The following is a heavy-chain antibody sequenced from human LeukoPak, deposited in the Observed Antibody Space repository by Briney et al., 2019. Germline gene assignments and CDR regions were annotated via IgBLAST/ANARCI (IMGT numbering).Heavy chain of an antibody. J-gene: IGHJ4*02. CDR1: GGSISSYY. CDR2: IYYSGIT. Sequence: PSETLSLTCTVSGGSISSYYWSWIRQPPGKGLEWIGYIYYSGITNYNPSLKSRVTISVDTSKNQFSLNLSSVTPADTAVYYCARYSYGGYYFDYWGQGTLVTVSS. V-gene: IGHV4-59*01. CDR3: ARYSYGGYYFDY. D-gene: IGHD5-18*01.